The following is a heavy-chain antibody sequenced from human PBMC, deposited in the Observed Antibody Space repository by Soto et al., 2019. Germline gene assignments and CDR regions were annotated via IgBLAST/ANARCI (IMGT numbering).Heavy chain of an antibody. J-gene: IGHJ6*02. CDR2: INHSGST. CDR1: GGSFSGYY. Sequence: SETLSLTCAVYGGSFSGYYWSRIRQPPGKGLEWIGEINHSGSTNYNPSLKSRVTISVDTSKNQFSLKLSSVTAADTAVYYCATQTRTDYYYGMDVWGQGTTVTISS. CDR3: ATQTRTDYYYGMDV. V-gene: IGHV4-34*01.